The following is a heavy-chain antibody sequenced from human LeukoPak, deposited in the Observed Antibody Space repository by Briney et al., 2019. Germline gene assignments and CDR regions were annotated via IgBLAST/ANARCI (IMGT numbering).Heavy chain of an antibody. V-gene: IGHV1-2*02. J-gene: IGHJ5*02. Sequence: ASVKVSCKTSGYTFTDYYIHWVRQSPGQGLEWMGWINPNSGGTNYAQKFQGRVTMTRVTSISTAYMELSRLRSDDTAVYYCVRVPPHFRYNWFDPWGQGTLVTVSS. D-gene: IGHD2/OR15-2a*01. CDR2: INPNSGGT. CDR3: VRVPPHFRYNWFDP. CDR1: GYTFTDYY.